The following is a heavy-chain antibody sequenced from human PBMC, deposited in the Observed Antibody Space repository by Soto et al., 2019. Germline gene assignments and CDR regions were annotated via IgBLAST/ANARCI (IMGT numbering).Heavy chain of an antibody. V-gene: IGHV3-23*01. CDR2: ISASGGST. J-gene: IGHJ3*01. CDR3: AKVSPIGFGEAYDAFDV. Sequence: PGGSLRLSCAASGFTFSSYAMGWVRQAPGKGLEWVSAISASGGSTYYADSVKGRFAISRDNSMNTLYLQLNSLRAEDTAVYYCAKVSPIGFGEAYDAFDVWGQGTMVTVSS. D-gene: IGHD3-10*01. CDR1: GFTFSSYA.